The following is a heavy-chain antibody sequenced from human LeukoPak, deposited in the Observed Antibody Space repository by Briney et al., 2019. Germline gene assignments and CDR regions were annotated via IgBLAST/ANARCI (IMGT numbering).Heavy chain of an antibody. CDR1: GGSISSYY. V-gene: IGHV4-59*01. CDR3: ARDATVDYGDYGLFDY. D-gene: IGHD4-17*01. CDR2: IYYSGST. J-gene: IGHJ4*02. Sequence: PSKTLSLTCTVSGGSISSYYWSWIRQPPGKGLEWIGYIYYSGSTNYNPSLESRVTISVDTSKNQFSLKLSSVTAADTAVYYCARDATVDYGDYGLFDYWGQGTLVTVSS.